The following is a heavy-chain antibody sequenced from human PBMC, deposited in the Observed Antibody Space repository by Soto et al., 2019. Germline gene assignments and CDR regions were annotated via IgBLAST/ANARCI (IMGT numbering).Heavy chain of an antibody. D-gene: IGHD3-22*01. Sequence: QVQLQESGTGLMKFSQTLFLTCNVSGDSIISGAYYWTWIRQHPGKGLEWMGHISYSGSTYYNPSLKSLVAISVDPSKNHCSLRLSSVTAADTAVYYCAIDYYHSPLSMNVWGQGTTVTVS. CDR3: AIDYYHSPLSMNV. CDR2: ISYSGST. J-gene: IGHJ6*02. V-gene: IGHV4-31*01. CDR1: GDSIISGAYY.